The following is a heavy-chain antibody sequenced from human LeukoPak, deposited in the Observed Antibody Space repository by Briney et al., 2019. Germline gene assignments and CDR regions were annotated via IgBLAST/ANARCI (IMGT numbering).Heavy chain of an antibody. V-gene: IGHV3-30*02. CDR1: GFTFSSYG. D-gene: IGHD2-2*01. CDR3: AKTLVIPAAPNGAFDI. Sequence: GGSLRLSCAASGFTFSSYGMHWVRQAPGKGLEWVSFIRFDGSNKYYADSVKGRFTISRDNSKNTLSLQMNSLRTEDTAVYYCAKTLVIPAAPNGAFDIWGQGTMVTVSS. CDR2: IRFDGSNK. J-gene: IGHJ3*02.